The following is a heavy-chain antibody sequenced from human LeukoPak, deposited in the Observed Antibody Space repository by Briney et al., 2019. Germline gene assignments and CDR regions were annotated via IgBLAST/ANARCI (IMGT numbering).Heavy chain of an antibody. Sequence: GGSLRLSCAASGFTFSSYAMSWVRQAPGKGLEWVSAISGSGGSTYYADSVKGRFTISRDNSKNTLYLQMNSLRAEDTAVYYCAKGEPSEYYYDSSGYFPSLSWGQGTLVTVSS. D-gene: IGHD3-22*01. CDR3: AKGEPSEYYYDSSGYFPSLS. J-gene: IGHJ4*02. V-gene: IGHV3-23*01. CDR1: GFTFSSYA. CDR2: ISGSGGST.